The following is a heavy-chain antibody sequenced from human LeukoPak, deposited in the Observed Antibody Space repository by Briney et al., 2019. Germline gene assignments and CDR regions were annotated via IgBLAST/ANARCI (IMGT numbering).Heavy chain of an antibody. D-gene: IGHD4-23*01. V-gene: IGHV3-23*01. CDR1: GFTFSSYA. Sequence: GGSLRLSCAASGFTFSSYAMSWVRQAPGKGLEWVSAISGSGGSTYYADSVKGRFTISRDNSKNTLYLQMNSLRAEDTAVYYCARESGKMTTVVTPLGYWGQGTLVTVSS. CDR3: ARESGKMTTVVTPLGY. J-gene: IGHJ4*02. CDR2: ISGSGGST.